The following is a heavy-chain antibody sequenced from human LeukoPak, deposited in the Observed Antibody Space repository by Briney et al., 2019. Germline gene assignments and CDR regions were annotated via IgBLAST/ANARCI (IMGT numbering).Heavy chain of an antibody. D-gene: IGHD1-26*01. CDR3: ARDTRWELEDF. CDR2: ISSSSTTI. J-gene: IGHJ4*02. V-gene: IGHV3-48*01. Sequence: GGSLRLSCAASGFTFNTYSMNWVRQAPGKGLEWVSYISSSSTTIHYADSVKGRFTLSRDNARNSLYLQMSSLRVEDTAVYYCARDTRWELEDFWGQGTLVTVSS. CDR1: GFTFNTYS.